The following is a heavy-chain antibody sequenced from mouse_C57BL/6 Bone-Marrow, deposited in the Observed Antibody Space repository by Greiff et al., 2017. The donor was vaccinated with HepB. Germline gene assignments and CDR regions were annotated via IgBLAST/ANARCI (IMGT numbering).Heavy chain of an antibody. CDR1: GYTFTDYE. CDR2: IDPETGGT. CDR3: ARGRDY. Sequence: QVQLQQSGAELVRPGASVTLSCKASGYTFTDYEMHWVKQTPVHGLEWIGAIDPETGGTAYNEKFKGKATLTADKSSSTAYMELRSLTSEDSAVYFCARGRDYWGQGTTRTVSS. V-gene: IGHV1-15*01. J-gene: IGHJ2*01.